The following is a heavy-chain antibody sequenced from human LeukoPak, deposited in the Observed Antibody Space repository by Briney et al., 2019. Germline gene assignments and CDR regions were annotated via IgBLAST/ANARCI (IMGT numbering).Heavy chain of an antibody. Sequence: ASVKVSCKTSGYTFTLYGITWVRQAPGQGLEWMGWISAYSGNTNYAQKLQGRVTMTTDTSTRTAYMELRSLRSDDTAVYYCARKGDYWNDGAYWGQGTLVTVSS. CDR1: GYTFTLYG. CDR2: ISAYSGNT. J-gene: IGHJ4*02. V-gene: IGHV1-18*01. D-gene: IGHD1-1*01. CDR3: ARKGDYWNDGAY.